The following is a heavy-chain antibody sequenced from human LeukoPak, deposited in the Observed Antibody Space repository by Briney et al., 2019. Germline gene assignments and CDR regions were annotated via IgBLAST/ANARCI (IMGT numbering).Heavy chain of an antibody. D-gene: IGHD1-7*01. CDR2: IYYSGST. V-gene: IGHV4-39*07. CDR1: GGSISSSSYY. CDR3: AAAPITGTIDY. J-gene: IGHJ4*02. Sequence: SSETLSLTCTVSGGSISSSSYYWGWIRQPPGKGLKWIGSIYYSGSTYYNPSFKSRVTISVDTSKNQFSLKLSSVTAADTAVYYCAAAPITGTIDYWGQGTLVTVSS.